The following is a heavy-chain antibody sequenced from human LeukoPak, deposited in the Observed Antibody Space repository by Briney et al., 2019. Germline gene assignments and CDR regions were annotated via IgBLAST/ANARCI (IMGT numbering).Heavy chain of an antibody. CDR2: IAGGGGYI. CDR1: GFTFSSYS. Sequence: NPGESLRLSCAASGFTFSSYSMIWVRQTPGKGLEWVSSIAGGGGYIYYADSVKGRFTISRDNAKNSLYLQMNSLRAEDTAVYYCAKFRLSNYEILTGYYYYFDYWGQGTQVTVSS. J-gene: IGHJ4*02. CDR3: AKFRLSNYEILTGYYYYFDY. D-gene: IGHD3-9*01. V-gene: IGHV3-21*01.